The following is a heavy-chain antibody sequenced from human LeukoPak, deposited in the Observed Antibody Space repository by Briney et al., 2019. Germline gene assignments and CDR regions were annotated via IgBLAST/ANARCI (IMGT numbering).Heavy chain of an antibody. Sequence: SETLSLTCTVSGGSISSGGYYWSWTRQHPGRGLEWIGYIYYSGSTYYNPSLKSRVTISVDTSKNQFSLNLTSVTAADTAVYYCASTMVRGVIITPFFDYWGQGTLVTVSS. V-gene: IGHV4-31*03. J-gene: IGHJ4*02. D-gene: IGHD3-10*01. CDR2: IYYSGST. CDR1: GGSISSGGYY. CDR3: ASTMVRGVIITPFFDY.